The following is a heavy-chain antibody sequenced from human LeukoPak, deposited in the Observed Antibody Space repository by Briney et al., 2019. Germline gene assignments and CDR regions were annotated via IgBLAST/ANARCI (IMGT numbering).Heavy chain of an antibody. CDR3: ARKREGPTTGIDY. Sequence: SETLSLTCTVSGGSISSTNSYWGWIRRSPRTGLEWIGNIYSSGSSHYNPSLKSRVTISIDTSENQFSLKLTSVTAADTAAYYCARKREGPTTGIDYWGQGTLVTVSS. V-gene: IGHV4-39*07. CDR2: IYSSGSS. CDR1: GGSISSTNSY. D-gene: IGHD1-26*01. J-gene: IGHJ4*02.